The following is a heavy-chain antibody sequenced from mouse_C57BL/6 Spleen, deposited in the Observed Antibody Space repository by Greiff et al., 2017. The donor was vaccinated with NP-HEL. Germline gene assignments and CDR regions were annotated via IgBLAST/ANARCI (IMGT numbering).Heavy chain of an antibody. V-gene: IGHV1-64*01. CDR2: IHPNSGST. CDR3: ARGTNLGGTDWYFDV. J-gene: IGHJ1*03. Sequence: QVQLQQPGAELVKPGASVKLSCKASGYTFTSYWMHWVKQRPGQGLEWIGMIHPNSGSTNYNEKFKSKATLTVDKSSSTAYMQLSSLTSEDSAVYYCARGTNLGGTDWYFDVWGTGTTVTVSS. D-gene: IGHD1-3*01. CDR1: GYTFTSYW.